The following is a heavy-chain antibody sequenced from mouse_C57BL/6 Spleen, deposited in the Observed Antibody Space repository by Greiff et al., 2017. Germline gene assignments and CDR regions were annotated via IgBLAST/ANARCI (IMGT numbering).Heavy chain of an antibody. CDR1: GYTFTSYW. D-gene: IGHD1-1*01. V-gene: IGHV1-50*01. J-gene: IGHJ4*01. CDR3: ARSGGTTVVRAMGY. Sequence: VQLQQPGAELVKPGASVKLSCKASGYTFTSYWMQWVKQRPGQGLEWIGEIDPSDIYTNYNQKFKGKATLTIDTSSSTAYMQLSSLTSEDSAVYYCARSGGTTVVRAMGYWGQGNSVTVSS. CDR2: IDPSDIYT.